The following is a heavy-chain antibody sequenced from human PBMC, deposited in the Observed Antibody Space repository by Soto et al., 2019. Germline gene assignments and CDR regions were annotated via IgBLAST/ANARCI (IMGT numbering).Heavy chain of an antibody. V-gene: IGHV4-4*07. D-gene: IGHD6-13*01. J-gene: IGHJ5*02. CDR1: GGSISSYY. Sequence: SETLSLTCTVSGGSISSYYWRWIRQPAGKGLEWSGRIYTSGSTNYTPSLKSRVTMSVDTSENQFSLKLSSVTGADTAVYYCVRALQQLVGWGQGWFGRWGQGSLVGVSS. CDR2: IYTSGST. CDR3: VRALQQLVGWGQGWFGR.